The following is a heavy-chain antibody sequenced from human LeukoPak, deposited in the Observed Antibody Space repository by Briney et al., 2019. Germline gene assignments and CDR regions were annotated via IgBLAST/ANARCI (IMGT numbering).Heavy chain of an antibody. Sequence: ASVKVSCKASGYTCTGYYMHWVRQAPGQGLEWMGWINPNSGGTNYAQKFQGRVTMTRDTSISTAYMELSRLRSDDTAVYYCAVEAAAGLNFDYWGQGTLVTVSS. J-gene: IGHJ4*02. CDR1: GYTCTGYY. CDR3: AVEAAAGLNFDY. V-gene: IGHV1-2*02. D-gene: IGHD6-13*01. CDR2: INPNSGGT.